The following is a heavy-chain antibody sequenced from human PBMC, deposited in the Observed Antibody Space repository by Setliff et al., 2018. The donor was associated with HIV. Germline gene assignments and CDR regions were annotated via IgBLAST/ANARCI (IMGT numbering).Heavy chain of an antibody. D-gene: IGHD2-15*01. Sequence: GGSLRLSCAASGFTFSGYEMNWVRQAPGKGLEWVSYISFSGTNMYYADSVKGRFTISRDNAKNSLYLQMNSLRAEDTAVYYCAREGYCSGGSCYRAFDYWGQGTLVTVSS. CDR3: AREGYCSGGSCYRAFDY. CDR2: ISFSGTNM. V-gene: IGHV3-48*03. CDR1: GFTFSGYE. J-gene: IGHJ4*02.